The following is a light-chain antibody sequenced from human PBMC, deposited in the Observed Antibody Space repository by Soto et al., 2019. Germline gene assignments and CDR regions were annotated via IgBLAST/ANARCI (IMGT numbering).Light chain of an antibody. Sequence: EIVMTQSPATLSVSPGDRATLSCRASQSVGSNLAWYQQKPGQAPRLLINGASTRATGIPARFSGSGSGTESSLTISSLQSEDFAVYYCQQYSDWPPTFGQGTRWIS. CDR1: QSVGSN. J-gene: IGKJ1*01. V-gene: IGKV3-15*01. CDR2: GAS. CDR3: QQYSDWPPT.